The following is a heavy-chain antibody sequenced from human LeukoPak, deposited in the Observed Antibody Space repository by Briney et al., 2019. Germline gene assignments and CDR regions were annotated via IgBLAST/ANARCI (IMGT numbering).Heavy chain of an antibody. CDR2: TSGSGGST. V-gene: IGHV3-23*01. CDR3: AKDYSSGWYGNY. Sequence: PGGSLGLSCAASGFTFSSYAMNWVRQAPGKGLEWVSATSGSGGSTYYADSVKGRFTISRDNSKNTLYLQMNSLRAEDTAVYYCAKDYSSGWYGNYWGQGTLVTVSS. J-gene: IGHJ4*02. CDR1: GFTFSSYA. D-gene: IGHD6-19*01.